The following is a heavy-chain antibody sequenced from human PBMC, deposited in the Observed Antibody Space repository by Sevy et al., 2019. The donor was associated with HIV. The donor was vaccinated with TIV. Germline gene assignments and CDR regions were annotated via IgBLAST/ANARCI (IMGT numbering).Heavy chain of an antibody. J-gene: IGHJ4*02. CDR2: FKSKSHGGTT. CDR3: TRWSGSQSIFDY. Sequence: GESLKISCTASGFIFGDYGMSWVRQAPGKGLEWIAFFKSKSHGGTTENAASVKGRFTISRDDSKDIVYLQMSNLKTEDTAVYYCTRWSGSQSIFDYWGQGTLVTVSS. CDR1: GFIFGDYG. V-gene: IGHV3-49*04. D-gene: IGHD1-26*01.